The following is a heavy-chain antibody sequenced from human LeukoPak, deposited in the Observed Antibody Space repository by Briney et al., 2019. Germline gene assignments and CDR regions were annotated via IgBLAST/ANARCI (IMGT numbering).Heavy chain of an antibody. J-gene: IGHJ4*02. CDR1: PFIFSGHW. CDR3: AKKYSNSWPAFDY. CDR2: IKEDGSER. V-gene: IGHV3-7*03. Sequence: GGSLRLSCEASPFIFSGHWLNWVRQTPGKGLEWVASIKEDGSERQYVDSVKGRFTISRDNSKNTLFLQMSSLRAEDTAVYYCAKKYSNSWPAFDYWGQGTLVTVSS. D-gene: IGHD4-11*01.